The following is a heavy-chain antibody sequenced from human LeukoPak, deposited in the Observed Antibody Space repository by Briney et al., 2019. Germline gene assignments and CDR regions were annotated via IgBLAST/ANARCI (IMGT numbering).Heavy chain of an antibody. V-gene: IGHV3-43*02. CDR3: AKDLFSGTVATPYFYYYGMDV. Sequence: PGGSLSLSFAASGFTFDDYAMHWVRQAPGKGVEWVSLINGDGGSTYFADSVKGRFTISRDNSKNSLYLQMNSLRAEDTALYYCAKDLFSGTVATPYFYYYGMDVWGQGTTVTVSS. J-gene: IGHJ6*02. CDR2: INGDGGST. D-gene: IGHD6-19*01. CDR1: GFTFDDYA.